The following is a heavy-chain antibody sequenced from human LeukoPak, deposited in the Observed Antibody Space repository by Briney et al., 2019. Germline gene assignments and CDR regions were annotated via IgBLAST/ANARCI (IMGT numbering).Heavy chain of an antibody. Sequence: SETLSLTCTVSGGSISNYYWSWLRQPPGKGLEWIGYIYYSGSTNYNPSLKSRVTISVDTSKNQFSLKLSSVTAADTAVYYCARGTGDYVWGSYRVSPYYFDYWGQGTLVTVSS. CDR3: ARGTGDYVWGSYRVSPYYFDY. J-gene: IGHJ4*02. CDR1: GGSISNYY. CDR2: IYYSGST. D-gene: IGHD3-16*02. V-gene: IGHV4-59*08.